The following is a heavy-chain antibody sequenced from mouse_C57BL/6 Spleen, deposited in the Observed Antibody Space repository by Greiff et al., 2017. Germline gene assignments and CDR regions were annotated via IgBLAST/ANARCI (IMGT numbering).Heavy chain of an antibody. V-gene: IGHV5-4*01. J-gene: IGHJ3*01. CDR2: ISDGGSYT. CDR3: ARDYYYGSRVPAWFAY. Sequence: EVKLVESGGGLVKPGGSLKLSCAASGFTFSSYAMSWVRQTPDKRLEWVATISDGGSYTYYPDNVQGRFTISRDNAKNNLYLQMSHLKSEDSAMYYCARDYYYGSRVPAWFAYWGQGTLVTVSA. CDR1: GFTFSSYA. D-gene: IGHD1-1*01.